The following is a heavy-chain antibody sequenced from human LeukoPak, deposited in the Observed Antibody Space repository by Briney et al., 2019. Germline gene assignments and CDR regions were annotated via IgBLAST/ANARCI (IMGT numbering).Heavy chain of an antibody. CDR2: IYPGDSDT. CDR1: GYSFTSYW. J-gene: IGHJ4*02. CDR3: ARFGPSIKYYYDSSGYSGFDY. D-gene: IGHD3-22*01. Sequence: GESLKISCKGSGYSFTSYWIGWVRQMPGKGLEWMGIIYPGDSDTRYSPSFQGQVTISADKSISTAYLQWSSLKASDTAMYYCARFGPSIKYYYDSSGYSGFDYWGQGTLVTVSS. V-gene: IGHV5-51*01.